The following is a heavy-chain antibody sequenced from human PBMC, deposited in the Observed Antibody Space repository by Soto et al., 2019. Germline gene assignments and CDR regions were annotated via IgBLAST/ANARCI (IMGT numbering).Heavy chain of an antibody. CDR1: GFYFNSYA. J-gene: IGHJ4*02. Sequence: LRLSCEASGFYFNSYAMSWVRQAPGKGLEWVSHIGANGDSTYYAESVKGRFTISRDNSKNTLYLQMESLRPEDTAVYYCAGGTYLDYWGQGTLVTVSS. CDR2: IGANGDST. D-gene: IGHD3-16*01. V-gene: IGHV3-23*01. CDR3: AGGTYLDY.